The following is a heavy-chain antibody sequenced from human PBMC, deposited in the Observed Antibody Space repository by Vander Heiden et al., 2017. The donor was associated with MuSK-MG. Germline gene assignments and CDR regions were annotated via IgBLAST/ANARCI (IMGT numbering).Heavy chain of an antibody. CDR3: ARDADYVSDY. Sequence: EVQLVESGGGLVKPGGSLRLSCAASGFTFSSYNMNWVRQAPGKGLEWVSSISSSSRYIDDADSVKGRFTISRDNAKNSLYMKMKSLRAEDTAVYDGARDADYVSDYWGQGTLVTVSS. D-gene: IGHD4-17*01. CDR2: ISSSSRYI. J-gene: IGHJ4*02. CDR1: GFTFSSYN. V-gene: IGHV3-21*01.